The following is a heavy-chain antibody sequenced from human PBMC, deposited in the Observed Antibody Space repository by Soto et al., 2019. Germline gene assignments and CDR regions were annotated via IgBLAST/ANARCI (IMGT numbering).Heavy chain of an antibody. V-gene: IGHV3-72*01. D-gene: IGHD1-7*01. CDR2: IRNKANNYTT. Sequence: GGSLRLSCAASGFIFSDHYMDWVRQAPGKGLEWVGRIRNKANNYTTEYAASVKGRFTISRDDSKNSLYLQMDSLKTEDTAIYYCARGLYNWNYEGVYYHDYWGQGTLVTVSS. CDR1: GFIFSDHY. J-gene: IGHJ4*02. CDR3: ARGLYNWNYEGVYYHDY.